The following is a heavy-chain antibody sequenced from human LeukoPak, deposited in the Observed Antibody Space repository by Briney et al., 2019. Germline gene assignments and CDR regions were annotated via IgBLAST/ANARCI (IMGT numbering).Heavy chain of an antibody. CDR3: ARDSSLVVVTAILDY. CDR2: IPYDGSNK. J-gene: IGHJ4*02. Sequence: PGGSLSLSCGASGFTFISFAMHWVPQAQGKGLEWGAVIPYDGSNKYYADSVKGRFTISRDNSKNTLYLQMNSLRAEDTAVYYCARDSSLVVVTAILDYWGQGTLVTVSS. CDR1: GFTFISFA. D-gene: IGHD2-21*02. V-gene: IGHV3-30-3*01.